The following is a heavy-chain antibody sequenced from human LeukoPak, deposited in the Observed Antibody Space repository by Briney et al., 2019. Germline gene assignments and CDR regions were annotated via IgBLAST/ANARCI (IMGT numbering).Heavy chain of an antibody. J-gene: IGHJ1*01. Sequence: GGSLSLSCAASGFTFSSYTMNWVRQAPGKGLEWVSAISGSGGSTYYADSVKGRFTISRDNSKNTLYLQMNSLRAEDTAVYYCARVRDYYDSRGYYFEYFDHWGQGTLVTVSS. D-gene: IGHD3-22*01. CDR3: ARVRDYYDSRGYYFEYFDH. V-gene: IGHV3-23*01. CDR1: GFTFSSYT. CDR2: ISGSGGST.